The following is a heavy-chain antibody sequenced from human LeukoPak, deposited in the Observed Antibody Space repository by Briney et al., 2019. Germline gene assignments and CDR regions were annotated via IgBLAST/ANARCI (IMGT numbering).Heavy chain of an antibody. D-gene: IGHD3-9*01. CDR1: GFTFNGHA. Sequence: QSGGSLRLSCAASGFTFNGHAMHWVRQAPGKGLEWVALISFDATNKYYADSVRGRFIISRDNSNNILHLQMNNLRRQDTAMYYCARGLRYFDWLLDDYWGQGTLVTVSS. CDR3: ARGLRYFDWLLDDY. CDR2: ISFDATNK. V-gene: IGHV3-30*04. J-gene: IGHJ4*02.